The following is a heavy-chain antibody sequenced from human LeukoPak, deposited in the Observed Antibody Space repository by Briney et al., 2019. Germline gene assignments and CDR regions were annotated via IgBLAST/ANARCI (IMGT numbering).Heavy chain of an antibody. CDR3: AKTFPYGTTWYGFCDY. D-gene: IGHD3-3*01. J-gene: IGHJ4*02. V-gene: IGHV3-23*01. CDR2: IRGSGGST. CDR1: GFPFSNNV. Sequence: GGSLRLSCAASGFPFSNNVMTWVRQAPGRGLDWLAAIRGSGGSTYYADSVKGRFTISRDNSKNMLYLQMNSLRDEDAAVYYCAKTFPYGTTWYGFCDYWGQGALVTVSS.